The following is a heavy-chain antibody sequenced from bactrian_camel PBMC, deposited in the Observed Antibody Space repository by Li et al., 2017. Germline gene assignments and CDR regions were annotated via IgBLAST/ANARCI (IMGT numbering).Heavy chain of an antibody. J-gene: IGHJ4*01. CDR2: NDIDGNT. CDR3: KTESRRYDGNCEHGK. V-gene: IGHV3S53*01. D-gene: IGHD7*01. CDR1: TKWCEYD. Sequence: QLVESGGGSVQAGGSLRLSCLIRRVTKWCEYDVSWYRQIPGKEREFVASNDIDGNTKYSDSVKGRFTTSRNKAESTVYLQMNALKPEDTAMYYCKTESRRYDGNCEHGKWGQGTQVTVS.